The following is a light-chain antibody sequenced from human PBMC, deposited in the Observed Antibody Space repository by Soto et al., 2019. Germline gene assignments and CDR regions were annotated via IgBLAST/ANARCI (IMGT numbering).Light chain of an antibody. CDR1: QSISSW. V-gene: IGKV1-5*03. CDR3: QHCNSYPWT. Sequence: DIQMTQSPSTLSASVGDRVTITCRASQSISSWLAWYQQKPGKAPKLLIYKASSLESGVPSRFSGSGSGTEFTLTISRLQPDDFETYCCQHCNSYPWTFGRGTKVEIK. J-gene: IGKJ1*01. CDR2: KAS.